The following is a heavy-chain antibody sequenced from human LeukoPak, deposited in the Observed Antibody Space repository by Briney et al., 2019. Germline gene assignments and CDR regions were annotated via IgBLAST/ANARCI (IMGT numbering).Heavy chain of an antibody. CDR2: IYTSGST. CDR3: ARENYDILTGYSYFDY. J-gene: IGHJ4*02. V-gene: IGHV4-4*07. D-gene: IGHD3-9*01. Sequence: SETLSLTCTVSGGSISSYYGSWIRQPAGKALEGIGRIYTSGSTNYNPSLKSRVTTSVDKSKNQFSLKLSSVTAADTAVYYCARENYDILTGYSYFDYWGQGTLVTVS. CDR1: GGSISSYY.